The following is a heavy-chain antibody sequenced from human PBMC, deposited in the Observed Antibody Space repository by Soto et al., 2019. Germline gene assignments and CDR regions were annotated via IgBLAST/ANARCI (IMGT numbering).Heavy chain of an antibody. CDR1: GYSFTTYW. J-gene: IGHJ6*02. Sequence: GESLKISCKGSGYSFTTYWIGWVRQMPGKGLEWMGIIYPGDSDTRYSPSFQGQVTISADKSISSAYLRWSSLTASDSAMYYCARQNNYGMDVWGQGTTVTLSS. CDR3: ARQNNYGMDV. CDR2: IYPGDSDT. V-gene: IGHV5-51*01.